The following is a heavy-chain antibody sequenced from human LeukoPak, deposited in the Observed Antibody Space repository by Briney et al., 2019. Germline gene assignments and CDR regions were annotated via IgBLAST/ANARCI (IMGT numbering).Heavy chain of an antibody. D-gene: IGHD2-2*01. Sequence: GGSLRLSCAASGFTFSSYGMHWVRQAPGKGLEWVSAISGSGGSTYYADSVKGRFTICRDNSKNTLYLQMNSLRAEDTAVYYCAKDSSVVPAAMEYWGQGTLVTVSS. V-gene: IGHV3-23*01. CDR2: ISGSGGST. J-gene: IGHJ4*02. CDR3: AKDSSVVPAAMEY. CDR1: GFTFSSYG.